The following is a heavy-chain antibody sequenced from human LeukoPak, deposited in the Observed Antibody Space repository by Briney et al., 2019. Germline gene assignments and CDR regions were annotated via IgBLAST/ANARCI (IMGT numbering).Heavy chain of an antibody. CDR1: GFTFSSYA. V-gene: IGHV3-15*01. CDR2: IKSKTDGGTT. Sequence: GGSLRLSCAASGFTFSSYAMSWVRQAPGKGLEWVGRIKSKTDGGTTDYAAPVKGRFTISRDDSKNTLYLQMNSLKTEDTAVYYCARVRLGIVGAFDYWGQGTLVTVSS. D-gene: IGHD1-26*01. J-gene: IGHJ4*02. CDR3: ARVRLGIVGAFDY.